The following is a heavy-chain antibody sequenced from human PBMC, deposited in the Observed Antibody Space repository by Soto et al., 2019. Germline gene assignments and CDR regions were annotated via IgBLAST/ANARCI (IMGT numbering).Heavy chain of an antibody. CDR1: GFTFSSYG. D-gene: IGHD2-2*02. J-gene: IGHJ6*02. V-gene: IGHV3-30*18. CDR3: AKDLIVVPAAITDYYYYGMDV. CDR2: ISYDGSNK. Sequence: PGGSLSLSCAASGFTFSSYGMHWVRQAPGKGLEWVAVISYDGSNKYYADSVKGRFTISRDNSKNTLYLQMNSLRAEDTAVYYCAKDLIVVPAAITDYYYYGMDVWGQGTTVTVSS.